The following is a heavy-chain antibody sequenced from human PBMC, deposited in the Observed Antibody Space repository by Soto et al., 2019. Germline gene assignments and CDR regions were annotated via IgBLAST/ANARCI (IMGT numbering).Heavy chain of an antibody. Sequence: QVQLQESGPRLVKPSGSLSLTCGVSGGTVAISHWWSWVRQSPGGGLEWIGNVYHTGDTNLNPSLQSRVTISVDKSNNQFSLRLNSLTAADTAVYFCAREIVTAGGNNYFDPWGPGTLVTVSS. CDR1: GGTVAISHW. J-gene: IGHJ5*02. D-gene: IGHD2-21*02. V-gene: IGHV4-4*02. CDR2: VYHTGDT. CDR3: AREIVTAGGNNYFDP.